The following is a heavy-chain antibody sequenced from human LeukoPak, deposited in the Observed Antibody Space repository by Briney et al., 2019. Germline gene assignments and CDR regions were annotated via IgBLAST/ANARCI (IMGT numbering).Heavy chain of an antibody. CDR1: GGTFSSYA. J-gene: IGHJ3*02. D-gene: IGHD4-17*01. CDR2: IIPSLGTS. V-gene: IGHV1-69*04. Sequence: ASVKVSCKASGGTFSSYAISWVRQAPGQGLEWMGRIIPSLGTSNYAQKFQGRVTITADKFTSTAYMEVTSLSSEDTAMYYCATYGEALDIWGQGSMVTVSS. CDR3: ATYGEALDI.